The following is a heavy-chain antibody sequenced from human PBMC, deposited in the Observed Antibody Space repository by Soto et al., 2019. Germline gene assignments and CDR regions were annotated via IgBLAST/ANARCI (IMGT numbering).Heavy chain of an antibody. J-gene: IGHJ6*02. Sequence: PGGSLRLSFAASGFTFSSYGMHWVRQAPGKGLEWGAVIWYDGSNKYYADSVKGRFTISRDNSKNTLYLQMNSLRAEDTAVYYCARDQYYYGSGEYGMDVWGQGTTVTVSS. CDR2: IWYDGSNK. D-gene: IGHD3-10*01. CDR1: GFTFSSYG. CDR3: ARDQYYYGSGEYGMDV. V-gene: IGHV3-33*01.